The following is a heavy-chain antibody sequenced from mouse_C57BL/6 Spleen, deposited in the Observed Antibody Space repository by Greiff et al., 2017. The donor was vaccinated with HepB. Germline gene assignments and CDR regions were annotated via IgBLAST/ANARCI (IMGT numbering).Heavy chain of an antibody. J-gene: IGHJ2*01. CDR1: GYTFTSYW. D-gene: IGHD1-1*01. CDR3: ARLYSVVATKDY. V-gene: IGHV1-64*01. Sequence: QVQLQQPGAELVKPGASVKLSCKASGYTFTSYWMHWVKQRPGQGLEWIGMIHPNSGSTNYNEKFKSKATLTVDKSSSTAYMQLSSLTSEYSAVYYYARLYSVVATKDYWGQGTTLTVSS. CDR2: IHPNSGST.